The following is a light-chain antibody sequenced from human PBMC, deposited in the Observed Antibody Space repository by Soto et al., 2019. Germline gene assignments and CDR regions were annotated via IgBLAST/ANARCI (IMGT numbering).Light chain of an antibody. Sequence: DIVMTQSPDSLAVSLGERATINCKSSQSVLYSSNNKNYLAWYQQKPGQHPKLLIYWASTRESGVPDRFSGRGSGTDFTLTISSLQAEDGAVYYCQQYYSTPRTFGQGTKVEIK. CDR2: WAS. V-gene: IGKV4-1*01. J-gene: IGKJ1*01. CDR1: QSVLYSSNNKNY. CDR3: QQYYSTPRT.